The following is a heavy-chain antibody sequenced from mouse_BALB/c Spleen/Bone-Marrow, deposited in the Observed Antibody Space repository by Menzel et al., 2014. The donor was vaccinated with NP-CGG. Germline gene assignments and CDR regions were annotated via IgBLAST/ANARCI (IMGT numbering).Heavy chain of an antibody. CDR2: IDLYNGGT. CDR1: GYAFTNYN. Sequence: VHLQQPGPELVKPGASVKVSCKASGYAFTNYNMYWVKQSHGKSLEWIGYIDLYNGGTSYNQKFKGKATLTVDKSSSTAYMHLNSLTSEDSAVYYCARLGDGYYDALDYWGQGTSVTVSS. V-gene: IGHV1S135*01. J-gene: IGHJ4*01. D-gene: IGHD2-3*01. CDR3: ARLGDGYYDALDY.